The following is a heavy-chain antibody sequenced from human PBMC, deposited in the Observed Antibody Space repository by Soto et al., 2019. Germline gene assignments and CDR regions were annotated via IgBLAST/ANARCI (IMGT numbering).Heavy chain of an antibody. J-gene: IGHJ6*02. D-gene: IGHD3-16*02. Sequence: GSLILSCAASGFTFSDHYMDWVRQAPGKGLEWVGRTRNKANSYTTEYAASVKGRFTISRDDSKNSLYLQMNSLKTEDTAVYYCALSDYYYYGMDVWGQGTTVTVSS. V-gene: IGHV3-72*01. CDR2: TRNKANSYTT. CDR1: GFTFSDHY. CDR3: ALSDYYYYGMDV.